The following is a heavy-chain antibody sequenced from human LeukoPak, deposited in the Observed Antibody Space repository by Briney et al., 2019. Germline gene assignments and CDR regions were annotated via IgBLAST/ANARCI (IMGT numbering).Heavy chain of an antibody. CDR2: ITDSGGDT. Sequence: QSGGSLRLSCAASGFTFSNYAMNWVRQVPGKGLEWVSIITDSGGDTNYADSVKGRFTISRDNSKSTLYLQMNSLRAEDTAVYYCAKDLENYGSGSYYFDCWGQGTLVTVSS. D-gene: IGHD3-10*01. J-gene: IGHJ4*02. CDR3: AKDLENYGSGSYYFDC. CDR1: GFTFSNYA. V-gene: IGHV3-23*01.